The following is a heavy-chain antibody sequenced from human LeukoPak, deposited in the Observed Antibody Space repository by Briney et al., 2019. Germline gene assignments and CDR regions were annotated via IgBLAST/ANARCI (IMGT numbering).Heavy chain of an antibody. J-gene: IGHJ6*02. D-gene: IGHD3-10*01. CDR2: IYYSGST. Sequence: SETLSLTCTVSGGSISSYYWSWIRQPPGKGLEWIGSIYYSGSTYYNPSLKSRVTISVDTSKNQFSLKLSSVTAADTAVYYCARDRVDGSGSYYNPVSGYYYYYYGMDVWGQGTTVTVSS. CDR3: ARDRVDGSGSYYNPVSGYYYYYYGMDV. V-gene: IGHV4-59*12. CDR1: GGSISSYY.